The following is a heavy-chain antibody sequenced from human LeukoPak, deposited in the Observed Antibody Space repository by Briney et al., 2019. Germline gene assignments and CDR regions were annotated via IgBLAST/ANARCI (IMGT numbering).Heavy chain of an antibody. D-gene: IGHD2-2*01. CDR2: MNNNGRYI. V-gene: IGHV3-21*01. J-gene: IGHJ6*02. Sequence: GGSLRLSCAASGFTFSSYSMNWVRQAPGKGLEGVSSMNNNGRYIDYADSVKGRFTISRDDAKNSLYLQMSSLRVADTAVYYCARVYCSSTTRATQTAYYYYYGLDVWGQGTTVTVSS. CDR3: ARVYCSSTTRATQTAYYYYYGLDV. CDR1: GFTFSSYS.